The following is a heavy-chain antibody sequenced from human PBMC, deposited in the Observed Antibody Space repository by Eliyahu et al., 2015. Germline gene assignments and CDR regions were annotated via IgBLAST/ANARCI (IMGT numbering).Heavy chain of an antibody. CDR1: GFTFGNYA. CDR3: ASGSTVTSSNY. Sequence: EVHLVESGGGLVQPGGSLRLSCAASGFTFGNYAMTWVRQAPGKGLEWVSAVSRSGADTYYADSVKGRFTVSRDNSKNTLYLQMNSLRAEDTALYYCASGSTVTSSNYWGQGTLVTVSS. V-gene: IGHV3-23*04. J-gene: IGHJ4*02. D-gene: IGHD4-17*01. CDR2: VSRSGADT.